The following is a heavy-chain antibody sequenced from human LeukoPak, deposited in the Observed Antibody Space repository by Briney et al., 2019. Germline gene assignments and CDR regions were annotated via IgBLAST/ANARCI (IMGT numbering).Heavy chain of an antibody. CDR3: ARGRGPYYGSGSAIDY. CDR1: GGSFSGYY. CDR2: INHSGST. D-gene: IGHD3-10*01. V-gene: IGHV4-34*01. Sequence: PSETLSLTCAVYGGSFSGYYWSWIRQPPGKGLEWIGEINHSGSTNYNPSLKSRVTISVDTSKNQFSLKLSSVTAADTAVYYCARGRGPYYGSGSAIDYWGQGTLVIVSS. J-gene: IGHJ4*02.